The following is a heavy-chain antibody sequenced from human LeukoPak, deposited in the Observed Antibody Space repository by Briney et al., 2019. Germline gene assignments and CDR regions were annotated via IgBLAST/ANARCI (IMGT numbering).Heavy chain of an antibody. V-gene: IGHV3-23*01. D-gene: IGHD6-13*01. Sequence: GGSLRLSCAASGFTFSNYAMSWVRQAPGKGLEWVSTLSSSGGSTYYADSVKSRFTISRDNSKNTLYLQMNSLRAEDTAVYYCAKPGPYSSSWFLFDYWGQGTLVTVSS. CDR2: LSSSGGST. CDR1: GFTFSNYA. CDR3: AKPGPYSSSWFLFDY. J-gene: IGHJ4*02.